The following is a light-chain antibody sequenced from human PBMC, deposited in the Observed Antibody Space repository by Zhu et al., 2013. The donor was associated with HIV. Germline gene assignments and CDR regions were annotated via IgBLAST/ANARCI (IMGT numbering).Light chain of an antibody. CDR1: QSVSSSY. CDR2: GAS. CDR3: QQYGNSPPT. V-gene: IGKV3-20*01. Sequence: EIVLTQSPGTLSLSPGERATLSCRASQSVSSSYLAWYQQKPGQAPRLLIYGASNRATGLPDRFSGSGSGTDFTLTISRVEPEDFALYYCQQYGNSPPTFGGGTKVEDQT. J-gene: IGKJ4*01.